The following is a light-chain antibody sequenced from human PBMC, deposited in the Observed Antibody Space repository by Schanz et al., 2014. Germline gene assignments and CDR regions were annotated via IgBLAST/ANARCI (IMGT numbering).Light chain of an antibody. Sequence: EIVMTQSPATLSVSPGERATLSCRASQSVSSNLAWHQQKPGQAPRLLIYGASTRATAIPARFSGSGSGTDFTLTISSLKPEDFAVYYCHHRSHWRGTFGQGTKLEIK. CDR2: GAS. CDR1: QSVSSN. J-gene: IGKJ2*02. CDR3: HHRSHWRGT. V-gene: IGKV3-15*01.